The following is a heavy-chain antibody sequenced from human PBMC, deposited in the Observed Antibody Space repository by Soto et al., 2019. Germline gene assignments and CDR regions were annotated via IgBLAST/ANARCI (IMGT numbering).Heavy chain of an antibody. Sequence: QVQLVESGGGVVQAGRSLRLSCAASGFTFSNYAMHWVRQAPGKGLESVAIISYDESKKYYAESVRGRFTISRDNSKNTLYLLMSNLRAEDTAVYYCATDLSRGITMIGLVIHYWGQGTLVTVSS. D-gene: IGHD3-22*01. J-gene: IGHJ4*02. V-gene: IGHV3-30-3*01. CDR1: GFTFSNYA. CDR3: ATDLSRGITMIGLVIHY. CDR2: ISYDESKK.